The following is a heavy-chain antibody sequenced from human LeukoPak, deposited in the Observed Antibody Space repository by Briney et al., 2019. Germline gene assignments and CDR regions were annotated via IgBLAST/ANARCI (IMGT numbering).Heavy chain of an antibody. J-gene: IGHJ2*01. CDR2: INHSGST. CDR3: ARGHGSGSYYRRYTNWYSDL. Sequence: SETLSLTCAVYGGSFSGYYWSWIRQPPGKGLEWIGEINHSGSTNYNPSLKSRVTISVDTSKNQFSLKLSSVTAADTAVYYCARGHGSGSYYRRYTNWYSDLWGRGTLVTVSS. V-gene: IGHV4-34*01. D-gene: IGHD3-10*01. CDR1: GGSFSGYY.